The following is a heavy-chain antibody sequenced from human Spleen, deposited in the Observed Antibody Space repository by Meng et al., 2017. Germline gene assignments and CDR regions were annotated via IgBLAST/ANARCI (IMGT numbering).Heavy chain of an antibody. D-gene: IGHD3-10*01. CDR2: FVSNADT. J-gene: IGHJ4*02. V-gene: IGHV1-2*02. Sequence: QVPLVQSGAEVEKPGASVKVSCKASGYTFTDYYIHWVRQAPGQGLEWMGWFVSNADTYPAQKFQGRVTMTRDTHTSTDFMELRSLRFDDTAVYYCARGTPGRSYSDYWGQGTLVTVSS. CDR1: GYTFTDYY. CDR3: ARGTPGRSYSDY.